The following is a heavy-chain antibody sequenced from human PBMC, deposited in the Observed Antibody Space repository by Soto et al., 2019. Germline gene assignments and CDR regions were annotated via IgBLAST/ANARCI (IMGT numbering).Heavy chain of an antibody. V-gene: IGHV1-69*02. J-gene: IGHJ4*02. CDR1: GGTFRNYP. CDR2: IFPLTDIP. CDR3: ARGPLVVLNYFES. Sequence: QVQLVQSGTEVKKPGSSVKVSCKASGGTFRNYPINWVRQAPGQGLEWMGSIFPLTDIPDYAQNFQARLMISVDKSTSPAYMELRSLTSDDTALYFCARGPLVVLNYFESWGQGTLVTVSS. D-gene: IGHD2-15*01.